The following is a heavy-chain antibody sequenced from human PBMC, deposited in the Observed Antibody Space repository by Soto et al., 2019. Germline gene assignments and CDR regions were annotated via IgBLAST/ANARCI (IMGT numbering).Heavy chain of an antibody. V-gene: IGHV4-30-4*01. CDR1: GGSISSGDYY. J-gene: IGHJ4*01. CDR3: ARNSGYDSYFDY. D-gene: IGHD5-12*01. Sequence: PSETLSLTCTVSGGSISSGDYYWSWIRQPPGKGLEWIGYIYYSGSTYYNPSLKSRVTISVDTSKNQFSLKLSSVTAADTSVYYCARNSGYDSYFDYWGHGTLVTVSS. CDR2: IYYSGST.